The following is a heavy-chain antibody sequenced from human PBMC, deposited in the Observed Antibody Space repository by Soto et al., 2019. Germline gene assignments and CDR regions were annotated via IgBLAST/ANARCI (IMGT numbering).Heavy chain of an antibody. CDR1: GYTFTSYD. V-gene: IGHV1-8*01. CDR3: ARQEYSSGSPAFDF. CDR2: MNPNSGNT. Sequence: ASVKVSCKASGYTFTSYDINWVRQATGQGLEWMGWMNPNSGNTGYAQKFQGRVTMTRNTSISTAYMELSSLRSEDTAMYYCARQEYSSGSPAFDFWGQGTMVTVSS. D-gene: IGHD6-25*01. J-gene: IGHJ3*01.